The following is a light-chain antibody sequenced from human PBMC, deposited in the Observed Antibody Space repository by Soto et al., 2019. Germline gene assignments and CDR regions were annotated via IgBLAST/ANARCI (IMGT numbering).Light chain of an antibody. CDR1: QSVSSSY. CDR3: QQYGSSPRT. J-gene: IGKJ2*01. CDR2: GAS. Sequence: EIVLTQSPGTLSLSPGERATLSCRASQSVSSSYLAWCQQKPGQAPRLLIYGASSRATGIPDRFSGSGSGTDITLTISRLEPEDFAVYYCQQYGSSPRTFGQGTKLEIK. V-gene: IGKV3-20*01.